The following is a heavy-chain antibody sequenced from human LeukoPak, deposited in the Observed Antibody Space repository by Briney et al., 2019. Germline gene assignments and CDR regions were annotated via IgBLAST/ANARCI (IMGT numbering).Heavy chain of an antibody. Sequence: SETLSLTCTVSGGSISSYYWSWIRQPPGKGLEWIGYIYYSGSTNYNPSLKSRVTISVDTSKNQFSLKLSSVTAADTAVYYCASARRYCSSTSCYYYFDHWGQGTLVTVSS. D-gene: IGHD2-2*01. J-gene: IGHJ4*02. CDR1: GGSISSYY. CDR3: ASARRYCSSTSCYYYFDH. CDR2: IYYSGST. V-gene: IGHV4-59*08.